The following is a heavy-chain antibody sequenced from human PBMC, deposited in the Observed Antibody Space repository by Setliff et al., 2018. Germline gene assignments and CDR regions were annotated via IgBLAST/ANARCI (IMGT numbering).Heavy chain of an antibody. CDR3: ARSPAVLGIVYLDP. V-gene: IGHV1-18*01. CDR2: ISTYTGKT. J-gene: IGHJ5*02. CDR1: GYIFTTYG. D-gene: IGHD2-15*01. Sequence: ASVKVSCKASGYIFTTYGFNWVRQAPGQGLEWMGMISTYTGKTTYAQKFQGRVTMTTDTSTSTAYMELRSLRSDDTAVYYCARSPAVLGIVYLDPWGQGTLVTVSS.